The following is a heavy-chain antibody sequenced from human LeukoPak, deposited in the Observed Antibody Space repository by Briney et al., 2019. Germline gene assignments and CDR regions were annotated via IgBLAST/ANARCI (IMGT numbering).Heavy chain of an antibody. Sequence: SETLSLTCTVSGGSISSDGYYWSWIRQHPGKGLEWIGYIYYSGNTYYNPSLKSRVTISVDTSKNQFSLKLSSVTAADTAVSYCAGANSGYYREDSYFDSWGQGTLVTVSS. V-gene: IGHV4-31*03. J-gene: IGHJ4*02. D-gene: IGHD5-12*01. CDR1: GGSISSDGYY. CDR2: IYYSGNT. CDR3: AGANSGYYREDSYFDS.